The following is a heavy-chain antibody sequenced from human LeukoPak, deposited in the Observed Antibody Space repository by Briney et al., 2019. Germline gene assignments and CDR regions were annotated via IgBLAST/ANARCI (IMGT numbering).Heavy chain of an antibody. CDR2: IYYSGST. Sequence: SGTLCVTCAVPGGSISSYYWSWIRQPPGKGLWWSGYIYYSGSTNYNPSLKSRVTISVDTSKNQFSLKLSSVTAADTVVYYCARDRSGYDFSAFDIWGEGTMVTVSS. V-gene: IGHV4-59*01. CDR1: GGSISSYY. D-gene: IGHD5-12*01. CDR3: ARDRSGYDFSAFDI. J-gene: IGHJ3*02.